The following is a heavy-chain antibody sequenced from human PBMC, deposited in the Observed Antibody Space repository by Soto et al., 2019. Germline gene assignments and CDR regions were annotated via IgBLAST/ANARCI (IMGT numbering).Heavy chain of an antibody. V-gene: IGHV5-51*01. D-gene: IGHD1-20*01. CDR3: ARVGGGTYHWYYYYGVDV. J-gene: IGHJ6*02. CDR2: IYPGDSDT. CDR1: GYNFNTYW. Sequence: PGESLKISCKGSGYNFNTYWIVWVRQMPGQGLEWMGIIYPGDSDTTYSPSFQGQVTISADKSISTAYLQWSSLKASDTAMYYCARVGGGTYHWYYYYGVDVWGQGTTVTVSS.